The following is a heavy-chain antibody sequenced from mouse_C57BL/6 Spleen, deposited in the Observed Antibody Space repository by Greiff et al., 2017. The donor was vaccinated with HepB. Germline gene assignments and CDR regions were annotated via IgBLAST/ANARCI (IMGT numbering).Heavy chain of an antibody. CDR1: GYSFTGYY. CDR2: IYPYNGVS. Sequence: VHVKRSGPELVKPGASVKISCKASGYSFTGYYMHWVKQSHGNILDWIGYIYPYNGVSSYNQKFKGKATLTVDKSSSTAYMELRSLTSEDSAVYYCAREGGNSLFDYWGQGTTLTVSS. V-gene: IGHV1-31*01. J-gene: IGHJ2*01. CDR3: AREGGNSLFDY. D-gene: IGHD2-1*01.